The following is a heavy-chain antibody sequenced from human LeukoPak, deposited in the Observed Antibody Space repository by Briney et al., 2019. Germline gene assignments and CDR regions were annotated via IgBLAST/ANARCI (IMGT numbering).Heavy chain of an antibody. Sequence: PSETLSLTCTVSGGSVSSGSYYWSWIRQPPGKGLEWIGYIYYSGSTNYNPSLKSRVTISVDTSKNQFSLKLSSVTAADTAVYYWGRDGRDGNKGPIDVGGQGTTVTVPS. V-gene: IGHV4-61*01. CDR1: GGSVSSGSYY. D-gene: IGHD5-24*01. CDR3: GRDGRDGNKGPIDV. CDR2: IYYSGST. J-gene: IGHJ6*02.